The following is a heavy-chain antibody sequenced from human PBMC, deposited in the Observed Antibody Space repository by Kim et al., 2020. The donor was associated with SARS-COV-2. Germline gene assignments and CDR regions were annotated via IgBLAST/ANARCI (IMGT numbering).Heavy chain of an antibody. V-gene: IGHV1-46*01. Sequence: ASVKVSCKASGYTFTSYYMHWVRQAPGQGLEWMGIINPSGGSTSYAQKFQGRVTMTRDTSTSTVYMELSSLRSEDTAVYYCARDWNGGVVAGDYFDYWGQGTLVTVSS. J-gene: IGHJ4*02. D-gene: IGHD1-1*01. CDR1: GYTFTSYY. CDR2: INPSGGST. CDR3: ARDWNGGVVAGDYFDY.